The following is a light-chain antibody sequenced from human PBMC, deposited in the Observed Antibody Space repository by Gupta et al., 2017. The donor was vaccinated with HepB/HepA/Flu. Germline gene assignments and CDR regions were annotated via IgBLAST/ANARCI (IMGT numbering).Light chain of an antibody. CDR2: GNN. V-gene: IGLV1-40*01. CDR1: SSNIGAVYD. CDR3: NSYASSVSGVL. Sequence: QSVLTQPPSVSGAPGHRVTISCTGSSSNIGAVYDVHWYQQLPGKAPKLIIYGNNNLPSGVTDRVSVSKSGNSASLAITGLQAEDEADYYGNSYASSVSGVLFGGGTKLTVL. J-gene: IGLJ2*01.